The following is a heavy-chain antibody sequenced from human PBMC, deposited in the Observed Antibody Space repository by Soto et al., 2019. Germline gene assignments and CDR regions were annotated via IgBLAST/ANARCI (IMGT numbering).Heavy chain of an antibody. CDR2: ISYDGSNK. CDR3: ARVSGKSSSWYGMDG. Sequence: GGSLRLSCAASGFTFSSYAMHWVRQAPGKGLEWVAVISYDGSNKYYADSVKGRFTISRDNSKNTLYLQMNSLRAEDTAVYYCARVSGKSSSWYGMDGWGQGTTVTVSS. J-gene: IGHJ6*02. D-gene: IGHD6-13*01. V-gene: IGHV3-30-3*01. CDR1: GFTFSSYA.